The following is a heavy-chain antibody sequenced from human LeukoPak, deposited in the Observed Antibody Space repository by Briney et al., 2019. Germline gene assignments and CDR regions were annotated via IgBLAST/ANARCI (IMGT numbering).Heavy chain of an antibody. V-gene: IGHV1-18*01. CDR1: GYTFTSYG. Sequence: ASVKVSCKASGYTFTSYGISWVRQAPGQGLEWMGWISAYNGNTNYAQELQGRVTMTTDTSTSTAYMELRSLRSDDTAVYYCARGTLHVLRFLEWLPLDYWGQGTLVTVSS. D-gene: IGHD3-3*01. CDR3: ARGTLHVLRFLEWLPLDY. J-gene: IGHJ4*02. CDR2: ISAYNGNT.